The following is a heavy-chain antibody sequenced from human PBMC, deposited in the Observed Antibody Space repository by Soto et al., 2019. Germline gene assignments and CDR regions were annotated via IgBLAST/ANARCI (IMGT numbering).Heavy chain of an antibody. Sequence: GGSLRLSCAASGFTFSDYYMSWIRQAPGKGLEWVSYISSSGSTIYYADSVKGRFTISRDNAKNSLYLQMNSLRAEDTAVYYCARDWSGAATPQAFDIWGQGTMVTVSS. D-gene: IGHD2-15*01. CDR2: ISSSGSTI. CDR1: GFTFSDYY. J-gene: IGHJ3*02. CDR3: ARDWSGAATPQAFDI. V-gene: IGHV3-11*01.